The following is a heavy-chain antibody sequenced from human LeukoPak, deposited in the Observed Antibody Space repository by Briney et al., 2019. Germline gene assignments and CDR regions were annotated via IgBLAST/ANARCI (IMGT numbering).Heavy chain of an antibody. J-gene: IGHJ4*02. CDR3: ARFSSDCSTASCYLTY. V-gene: IGHV4-59*11. CDR2: IYYTGTT. CDR1: GGSLSSHY. Sequence: SETLSLTCTVSGGSLSSHYWSWIRQPPGKGLELIGHIYYTGTTYYNPSLNSRVTISLDTSRNQFSLRLTSVTAADTAVYYCARFSSDCSTASCYLTYWGQGTLVTDSS. D-gene: IGHD2-2*01.